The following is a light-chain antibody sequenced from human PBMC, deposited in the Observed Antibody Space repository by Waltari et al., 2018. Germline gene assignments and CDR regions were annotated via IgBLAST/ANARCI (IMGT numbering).Light chain of an antibody. CDR1: QSVSSSY. J-gene: IGKJ1*01. CDR3: QQYGSSRT. CDR2: GAS. Sequence: EIVLTQSPGTLSLSPGERATLSCRASQSVSSSYLAWYQPKPGQAPRLLIYGASSRATDIPDRFSGSGSGTDFTLTISRLEPEDFAVYYCQQYGSSRTFGQGTKVEIK. V-gene: IGKV3-20*01.